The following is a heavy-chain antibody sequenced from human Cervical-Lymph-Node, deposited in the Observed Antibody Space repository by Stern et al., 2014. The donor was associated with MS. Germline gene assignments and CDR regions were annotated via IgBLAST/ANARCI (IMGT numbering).Heavy chain of an antibody. J-gene: IGHJ4*02. CDR1: AYTFTNYY. CDR3: ATLCAPLSSSFDY. CDR2: INPRSGTP. V-gene: IGHV1-46*03. Sequence: VQLVESGAEVKKPRASVKVSCKTSAYTFTNYYMHWVRQAPGQGLEWMGLINPRSGTPSYTQKFQGRVTMARDTSTSTVYMDLSSLRSDDTAVYYCATLCAPLSSSFDYWGQGTLVTVSS. D-gene: IGHD2-2*01.